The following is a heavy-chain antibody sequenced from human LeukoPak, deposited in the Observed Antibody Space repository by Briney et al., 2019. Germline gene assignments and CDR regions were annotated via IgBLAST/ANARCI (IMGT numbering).Heavy chain of an antibody. V-gene: IGHV3-30*18. CDR2: ISYDGSNK. CDR1: GFTFSSYG. J-gene: IGHJ4*02. CDR3: AKGTGGY. Sequence: PGGSLRLSCAASGFTFSSYGMHWVRQAPGKGLEWVAVISYDGSNKYYADSVKGRFTISRDNSKNTLYLQMNSLRAGDTAVYYCAKGTGGYWGQGTLVTVSS. D-gene: IGHD7-27*01.